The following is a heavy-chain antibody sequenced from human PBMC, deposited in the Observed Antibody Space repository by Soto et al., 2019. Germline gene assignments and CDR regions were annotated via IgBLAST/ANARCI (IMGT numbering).Heavy chain of an antibody. J-gene: IGHJ4*02. CDR3: ARNPGY. CDR2: IYDSGST. V-gene: IGHV4-30-2*01. CDR1: GGSISSGGYS. Sequence: QLQLQESGSGLVKPSQTLSLTCAVSGGSISSGGYSWNWIRQPPGKGLEWIGYIYDSGSTYYNPSLKSRVTISVDRSKNQFSLKLSSVTAADTAVYFCARNPGYWGQGTLVTVSS.